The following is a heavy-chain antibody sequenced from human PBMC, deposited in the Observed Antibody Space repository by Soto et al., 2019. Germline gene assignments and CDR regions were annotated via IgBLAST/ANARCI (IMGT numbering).Heavy chain of an antibody. CDR1: GYTFTDYY. CDR3: ATDLYSSSWGPAYYYYGMDV. Sequence: ASVKVSCKXSGYTFTDYYIHWVQQAPGKGLEWMGLVDPEDGETIYAEKFQGRVTITADTSTDTAYMELSSLRSEDTAVYYCATDLYSSSWGPAYYYYGMDVWGQGTTVTVS. CDR2: VDPEDGET. D-gene: IGHD6-13*01. V-gene: IGHV1-69-2*01. J-gene: IGHJ6*02.